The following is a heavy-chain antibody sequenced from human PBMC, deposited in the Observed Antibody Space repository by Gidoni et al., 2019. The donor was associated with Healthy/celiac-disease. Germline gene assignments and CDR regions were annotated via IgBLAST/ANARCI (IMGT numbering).Heavy chain of an antibody. J-gene: IGHJ4*02. Sequence: EVQLLESGGGLVQPGGSLRLSCSAAGFTFSSYAMSWVRQAPGKGLEWVSAISGSGGSTYYADSVKGRFTISRDNSKNTLYLQMNSLRAEDTAVYYCAKDGYSSSWYYFDYWGQGTLVTVSS. CDR2: ISGSGGST. CDR3: AKDGYSSSWYYFDY. D-gene: IGHD6-13*01. CDR1: GFTFSSYA. V-gene: IGHV3-23*01.